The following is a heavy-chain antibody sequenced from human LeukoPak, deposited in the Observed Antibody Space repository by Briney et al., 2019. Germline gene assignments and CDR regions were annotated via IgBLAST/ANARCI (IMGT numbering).Heavy chain of an antibody. D-gene: IGHD5-12*01. CDR2: INEDGSVK. CDR1: GFTFSSYA. V-gene: IGHV3-7*01. CDR3: AREYN. Sequence: GGSLRLSCAASGFTFSSYAMSWVRQAPGKGLQWVANINEDGSVKYYVDSVKGRFTISRDNAKNSLFLLMNSLTAEDTAMYYCAREYNWGQGTLVAVSS. J-gene: IGHJ4*02.